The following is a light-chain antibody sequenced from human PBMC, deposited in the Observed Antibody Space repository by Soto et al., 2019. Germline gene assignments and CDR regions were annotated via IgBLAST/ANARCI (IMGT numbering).Light chain of an antibody. CDR2: DDN. J-gene: IGLJ3*02. Sequence: QSALTQPPSVSAAPGQKVIISCSGSSSNIGDHYVFWYQQFPGTAPRLLIYDDNKRPPGIPDRFSGSKSGTSATLGITGLQTGDEADYYCATWGANLRVFGGGTKVTVL. V-gene: IGLV1-51*01. CDR1: SSNIGDHY. CDR3: ATWGANLRV.